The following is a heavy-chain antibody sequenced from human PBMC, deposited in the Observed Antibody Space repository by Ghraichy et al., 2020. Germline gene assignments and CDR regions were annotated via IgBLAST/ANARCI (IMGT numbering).Heavy chain of an antibody. D-gene: IGHD3-3*01. J-gene: IGHJ2*01. V-gene: IGHV3-74*01. Sequence: GGSLRLSCAASGFTFSSFWMNWVRQAPGKGLVWVSRIRPDGSDTTYADSVRGRFTISRDNAKNTLHLQMNSLRAEDTAVYYCASWGHITPSPVDFDLWGRGTQVTVSS. CDR1: GFTFSSFW. CDR2: IRPDGSDT. CDR3: ASWGHITPSPVDFDL.